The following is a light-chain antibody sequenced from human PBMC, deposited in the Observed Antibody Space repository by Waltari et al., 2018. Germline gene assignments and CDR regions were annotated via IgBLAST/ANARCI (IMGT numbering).Light chain of an antibody. Sequence: HSALTQPPSASGSPGQSVTISCPGTSPDVGGYDYVPWYQQHPGKVPKLIIYDVTKRPSGVPPRFSASKSGNSASLTVSGLQAEDEADYYCSSHAGNNLWIFGGGTKVTVL. CDR2: DVT. J-gene: IGLJ2*01. CDR1: SPDVGGYDY. V-gene: IGLV2-8*01. CDR3: SSHAGNNLWI.